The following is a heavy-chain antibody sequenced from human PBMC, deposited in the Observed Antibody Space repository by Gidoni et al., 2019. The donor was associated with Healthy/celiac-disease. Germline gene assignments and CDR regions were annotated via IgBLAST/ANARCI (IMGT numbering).Heavy chain of an antibody. Sequence: EVQLLESGGGLVQPGGSLRLSCAASGFTFSSYAMRWVRQAPGKGLEWVSAISGSGGSTYYADSVKGRFTISRDNSKNTLYLQMNSLRAEDTAVYYCAKDGAAGTYYYGMDVWGQGTTVTVSS. V-gene: IGHV3-23*01. CDR2: ISGSGGST. CDR1: GFTFSSYA. J-gene: IGHJ6*02. CDR3: AKDGAAGTYYYGMDV. D-gene: IGHD6-13*01.